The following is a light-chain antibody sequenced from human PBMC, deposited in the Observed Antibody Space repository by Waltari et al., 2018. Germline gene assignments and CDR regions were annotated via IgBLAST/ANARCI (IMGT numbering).Light chain of an antibody. CDR1: SSAIGGYKN. J-gene: IGLJ3*02. V-gene: IGLV2-14*03. Sequence: QPALTQPASVSGSPGQSITISCTGTSSAIGGYKNVSWYQQHPGKAPKLLIYGFDNRPSGASFRFSGSKFGNTASLSISGLQAEDEADYYCCSYTAGNTWVFGGGTKLTVL. CDR2: GFD. CDR3: CSYTAGNTWV.